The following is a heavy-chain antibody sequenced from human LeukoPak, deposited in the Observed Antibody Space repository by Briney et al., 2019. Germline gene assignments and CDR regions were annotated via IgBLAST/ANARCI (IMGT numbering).Heavy chain of an antibody. CDR1: GFIFSTYY. CDR2: IKRDGSEK. Sequence: GGSLRLSCAASGFIFSTYYMNWVRQAPGKGLEWVANIKRDGSEKDYVDSVKGRFTISRDHAKNSLFLQMNNLRAEDTAVYYCVRDFGYCSGGNCYTVLDYWGQGTLVTVSS. CDR3: VRDFGYCSGGNCYTVLDY. J-gene: IGHJ4*02. V-gene: IGHV3-7*03. D-gene: IGHD2-15*01.